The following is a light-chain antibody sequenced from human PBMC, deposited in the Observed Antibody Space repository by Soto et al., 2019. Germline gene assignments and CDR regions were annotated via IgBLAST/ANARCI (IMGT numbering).Light chain of an antibody. V-gene: IGKV1-33*01. CDR1: QDISNS. CDR2: DAS. J-gene: IGKJ4*01. Sequence: DIQMTQSPSSLSASVGDRVTITCQASQDISNSLNWYQQKPGKAPKLLIYDASNLETGVPSRFSAGGSGTDFTLTVRSLLPVYIATYECQHYDNILALTFGGGTKVEI. CDR3: QHYDNILALT.